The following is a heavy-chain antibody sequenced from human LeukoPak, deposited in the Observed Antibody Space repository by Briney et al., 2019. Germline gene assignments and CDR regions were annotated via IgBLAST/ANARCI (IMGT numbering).Heavy chain of an antibody. CDR1: GFTFSSYW. D-gene: IGHD2-15*01. Sequence: GGSLRLSCAASGFTFSSYWMSWVRQAPGKGLEWVAIINQHGSEEYYLDSVKGRFTISRDNARNSLYLQMYSLRVEDTAVYYCARAGSRGSIDYWGQGGLVTVSS. J-gene: IGHJ4*02. CDR3: ARAGSRGSIDY. CDR2: INQHGSEE. V-gene: IGHV3-7*01.